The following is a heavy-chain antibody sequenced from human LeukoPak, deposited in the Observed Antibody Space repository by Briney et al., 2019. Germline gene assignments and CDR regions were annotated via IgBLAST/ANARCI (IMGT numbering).Heavy chain of an antibody. J-gene: IGHJ6*03. D-gene: IGHD3-22*01. CDR1: GFTFSSYA. V-gene: IGHV3-23*01. CDR3: AKCGYYDSSGYYPIYYYYMDV. CDR2: ISGSGGST. Sequence: GGSLRLSCAASGFTFSSYAMSWVRQAPGKGLEWVSAISGSGGSTYYADSVKGRFTISRDNSKNTLYLQMNSLRAEDTAVYYCAKCGYYDSSGYYPIYYYYMDVWGKGTTATVSS.